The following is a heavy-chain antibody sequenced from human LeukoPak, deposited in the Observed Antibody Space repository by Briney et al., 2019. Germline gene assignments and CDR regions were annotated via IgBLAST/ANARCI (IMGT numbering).Heavy chain of an antibody. V-gene: IGHV3-23*01. CDR3: ALHHGSYYRGRWFDP. Sequence: GGSLRLSCAASGFTFSSYAMSWVRQAPGEGLAWVSAISGSGGSTYYADSVKGRFTISRDNSKNTLYLQMNSLRAEDTAVYYCALHHGSYYRGRWFDPWGQGTLVTVSS. J-gene: IGHJ5*02. D-gene: IGHD1-26*01. CDR1: GFTFSSYA. CDR2: ISGSGGST.